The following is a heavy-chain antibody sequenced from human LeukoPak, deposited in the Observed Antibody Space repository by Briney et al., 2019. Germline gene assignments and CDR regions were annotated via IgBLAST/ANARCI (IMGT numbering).Heavy chain of an antibody. V-gene: IGHV4-4*07. D-gene: IGHD3-3*01. CDR1: GGSISSYY. Sequence: PSETLSLTCTVSGGSISSYYWSWSRQPAGKGLEWIGRIYTSGSTNYNPSLKSRVTISVDTSKNQFSLKLSSVTAADTAVYYCARDRGITIFGVVNSFDYWGQGTLVTVSS. J-gene: IGHJ4*02. CDR2: IYTSGST. CDR3: ARDRGITIFGVVNSFDY.